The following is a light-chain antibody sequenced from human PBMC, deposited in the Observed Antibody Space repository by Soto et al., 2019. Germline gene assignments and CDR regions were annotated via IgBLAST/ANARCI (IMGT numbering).Light chain of an antibody. CDR3: SSYAGSRYV. CDR1: SSDVGGYNY. CDR2: EVS. J-gene: IGLJ1*01. V-gene: IGLV2-8*01. Sequence: QSALTQPPSASGSPGQSVTISCTGTSSDVGGYNYVSWYQQHPGKAPKLMIYEVSKRPSGVPDRFSGSKSGNTASLTVSGLQAEDEADYYCSSYAGSRYVFGPGTKVTVL.